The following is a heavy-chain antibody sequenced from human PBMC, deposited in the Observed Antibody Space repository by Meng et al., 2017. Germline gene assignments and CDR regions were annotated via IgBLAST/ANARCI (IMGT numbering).Heavy chain of an antibody. J-gene: IGHJ4*02. Sequence: VQLVESGGGLVKPGGSLRLSCVASGLRFTDAWMSWVRQAPGKGLEWVGRIERKSDGGTIYYAALVKGRFTISRDDSKNTLYLQMDSLINEDTAVYFCATGAAAADHWGQGTLVTVSS. V-gene: IGHV3-15*04. CDR2: IERKSDGGTI. CDR1: GLRFTDAW. D-gene: IGHD6-13*01. CDR3: ATGAAAADH.